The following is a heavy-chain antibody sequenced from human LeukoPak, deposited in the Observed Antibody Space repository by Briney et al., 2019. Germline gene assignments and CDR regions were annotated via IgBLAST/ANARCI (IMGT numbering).Heavy chain of an antibody. CDR3: ARDLAYYDILTGSDY. J-gene: IGHJ4*02. CDR2: IKQDGGEK. D-gene: IGHD3-9*01. CDR1: GFIFSNYW. V-gene: IGHV3-7*01. Sequence: GGSLRLSCAASGFIFSNYWMSWVRQAPGRGLEWVANIKQDGGEKYYVDSVKGRFIISRDNAKKSLYLQMNSVRAEDTAVYYCARDLAYYDILTGSDYWGQGTLVTVSS.